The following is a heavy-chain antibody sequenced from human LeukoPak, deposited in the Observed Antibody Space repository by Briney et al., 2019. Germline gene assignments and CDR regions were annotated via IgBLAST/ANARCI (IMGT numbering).Heavy chain of an antibody. D-gene: IGHD3-3*01. CDR1: GYTFTSYG. CDR3: ARGRFLEWLFQSSNAFDI. J-gene: IGHJ3*02. CDR2: ISAYNGNT. Sequence: ASVKVSCKASGYTFTSYGISWVRQAPGQGLEWMGWISAYNGNTNYAQKLQGRVTMTTDTSTSTAYMELRSLRSDDTAVYYCARGRFLEWLFQSSNAFDIWGQGTMVTVSS. V-gene: IGHV1-18*01.